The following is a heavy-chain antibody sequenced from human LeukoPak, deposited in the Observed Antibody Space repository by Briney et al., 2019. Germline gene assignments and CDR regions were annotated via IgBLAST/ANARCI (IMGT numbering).Heavy chain of an antibody. CDR3: ARGYYYDRSGYYPDY. V-gene: IGHV3-7*04. CDR2: IEQDGSEK. D-gene: IGHD3-22*01. CDR1: GFTFSSYW. Sequence: GGSLRLSCAASGFTFSSYWMTWVRQAPGKGLEWVANIEQDGSEKYYVDSVQGRFTISRDNAKNSLYLQMNSLRAEDMAVYYCARGYYYDRSGYYPDYWGQGTLVTVTS. J-gene: IGHJ4*02.